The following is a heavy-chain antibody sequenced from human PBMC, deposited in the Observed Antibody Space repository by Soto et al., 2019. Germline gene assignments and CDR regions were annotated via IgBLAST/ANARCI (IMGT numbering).Heavy chain of an antibody. J-gene: IGHJ4*02. V-gene: IGHV3-33*01. CDR1: GFTFSSYG. CDR2: IWYDGSNK. D-gene: IGHD1-1*01. Sequence: GGSLRLSCAASGFTFSSYGMHWVRQAPGKGLEWVAVIWYDGSNKYYADTVKGRFTISRDNSKNTLYLQMNSLRAEDTAVYYCARVTPNWDFDYWGQGTLVTVSS. CDR3: ARVTPNWDFDY.